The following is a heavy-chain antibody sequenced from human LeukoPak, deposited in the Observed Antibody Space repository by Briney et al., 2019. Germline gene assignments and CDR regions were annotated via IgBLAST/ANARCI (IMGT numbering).Heavy chain of an antibody. J-gene: IGHJ4*02. CDR1: GFTFSSYA. CDR2: ISYDGSNK. CDR3: ARGRIVGASHDY. V-gene: IGHV3-30*04. D-gene: IGHD1-26*01. Sequence: GGSLRLSCAASGFTFSSYAMHWVRQAPGKGLEWVAVISYDGSNKYYADSVKGRFTISRDNSKNTLYPQMNSLRAEDTAVYYCARGRIVGASHDYWGQGTLVTVSS.